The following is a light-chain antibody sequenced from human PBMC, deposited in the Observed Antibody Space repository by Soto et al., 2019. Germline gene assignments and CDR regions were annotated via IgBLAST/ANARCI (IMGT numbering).Light chain of an antibody. J-gene: IGKJ5*01. CDR2: KVS. CDR3: MKDTLWPIT. Sequence: DFVXSHKVVSRPVILGQRATSSCRSSQSLVYSDGSRYLNWFLQRPGQSXRXXXYKVSYRDSGVPDRLSGSVSGTDFKLKIRSLEAEEIGVYFCMKDTLWPITFGQVTRLEI. CDR1: QSLVYSDGSRY. V-gene: IGKV2-30*01.